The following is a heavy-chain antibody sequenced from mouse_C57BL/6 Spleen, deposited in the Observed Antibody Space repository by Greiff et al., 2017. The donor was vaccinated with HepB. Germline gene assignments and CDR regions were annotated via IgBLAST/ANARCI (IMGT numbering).Heavy chain of an antibody. CDR2: FHPYNDDT. V-gene: IGHV1-47*01. Sequence: QVQLQQSGAELVKPGASVKMSCKASGYTFTTYPIEWVKQTHGKSLEWIGNFHPYNDDTKYNEKFKGKATLTVEKSSSTVYLELSRLTSDDSAVYYCARGDYYGSSPAWFAYWGQGTLVTVSA. J-gene: IGHJ3*01. D-gene: IGHD1-1*01. CDR3: ARGDYYGSSPAWFAY. CDR1: GYTFTTYP.